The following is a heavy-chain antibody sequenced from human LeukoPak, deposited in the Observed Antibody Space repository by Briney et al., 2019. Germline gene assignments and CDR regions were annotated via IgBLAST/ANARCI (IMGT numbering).Heavy chain of an antibody. CDR3: AGGIGVDDSFDI. J-gene: IGHJ3*02. V-gene: IGHV3-74*01. CDR2: INSDARNT. D-gene: IGHD2-15*01. CDR1: GFTFSSYW. Sequence: GGSLRLSCAASGFTFSSYWMYWVRQAPGKGLVWVSRINSDARNTNYADSVQGRFTISRDNAKNTLYLQMNSLRVEDTAVYYCAGGIGVDDSFDIWGQGTMVTVSS.